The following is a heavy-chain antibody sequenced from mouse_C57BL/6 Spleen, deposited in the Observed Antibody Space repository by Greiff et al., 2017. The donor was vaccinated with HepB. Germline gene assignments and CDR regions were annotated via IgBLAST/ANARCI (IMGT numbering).Heavy chain of an antibody. D-gene: IGHD2-10*02. CDR3: TTQYGNY. CDR1: GFNIKDDY. J-gene: IGHJ3*01. CDR2: IDPENGDT. Sequence: VQLKQSGAELVRPGASVKLSCTASGFNIKDDYMHWVKQRPEQGLEWIGWIDPENGDTEYASKFQGKATITADTSSNTAYLQLSSLTSEDTAVYYCTTQYGNYWGQGTLVTVSA. V-gene: IGHV14-4*01.